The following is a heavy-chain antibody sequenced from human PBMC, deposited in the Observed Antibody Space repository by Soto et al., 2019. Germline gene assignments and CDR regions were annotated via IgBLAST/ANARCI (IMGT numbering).Heavy chain of an antibody. CDR3: ARYAGASSSWKYLRLDY. Sequence: QVQLQESGPGLVKPSETLSLTCTVSGGSISSYYWSWIRQPPGKGLEWIGYIYYSGSTNYNPSLKSRVTISVDTSKNQFSLKLSSVTAADTAVYYCARYAGASSSWKYLRLDYWGQGTLGTVSS. D-gene: IGHD6-13*01. CDR1: GGSISSYY. V-gene: IGHV4-59*01. CDR2: IYYSGST. J-gene: IGHJ4*02.